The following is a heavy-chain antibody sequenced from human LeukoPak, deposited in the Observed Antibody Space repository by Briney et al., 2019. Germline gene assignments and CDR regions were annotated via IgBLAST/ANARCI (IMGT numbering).Heavy chain of an antibody. V-gene: IGHV3-48*03. CDR1: GFAFSSYE. CDR3: ARGDTGVVPDY. Sequence: PGGSLRLSCAASGFAFSSYEMNWVRQAPGKGLEWLSYISGSGSPIYCADSVRGRFTISRDNAKNSLYLQMSSLRAEDTAVYYCARGDTGVVPDYWGQGTLVTVSS. CDR2: ISGSGSPI. J-gene: IGHJ4*02. D-gene: IGHD2-2*01.